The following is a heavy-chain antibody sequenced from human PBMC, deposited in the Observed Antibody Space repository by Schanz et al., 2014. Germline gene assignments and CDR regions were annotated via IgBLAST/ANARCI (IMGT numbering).Heavy chain of an antibody. CDR2: ISGYTGDT. Sequence: QVQLVQSGAEVKKPGASVTVSCKASGYDFHIYAYSWVRQAPGQGPEWIGWISGYTGDTKYAQKFQHRVNMTTDRTTSTVYMELRSLRFDDTAVYYCARAFGGYDPAGALDYWGQGTLVTVSS. J-gene: IGHJ4*02. CDR3: ARAFGGYDPAGALDY. D-gene: IGHD5-12*01. V-gene: IGHV1-18*01. CDR1: GYDFHIYA.